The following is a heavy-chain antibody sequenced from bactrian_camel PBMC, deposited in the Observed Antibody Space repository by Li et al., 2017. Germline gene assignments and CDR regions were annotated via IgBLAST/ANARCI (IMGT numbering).Heavy chain of an antibody. Sequence: VQLVESGGGSAQAGGSLRLSCAASRYTSSTNCIGWFRQAPEKEREGVAQIVTVGDSTYYADSVKGRFAISQDKAKNTVYLQMNSLKPTDTGMYYCAARWYCNNGFAGFGYWGQGTQVTVS. J-gene: IGHJ6*01. CDR2: IVTVGDST. CDR3: AARWYCNNGFAGFGY. V-gene: IGHV3S40*01. D-gene: IGHD6*01. CDR1: RYTSSTNC.